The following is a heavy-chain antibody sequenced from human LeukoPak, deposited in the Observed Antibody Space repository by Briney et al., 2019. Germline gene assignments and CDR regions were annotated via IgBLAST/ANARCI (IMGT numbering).Heavy chain of an antibody. CDR3: ARDSGIAARPFGY. CDR1: GYSISSGYY. Sequence: SETLSLTCTVSGYSISSGYYWGWIRQPPGRGLEWIGYIYYSGSTNYNPSLKSRVTISVDTSKNQFSLKLSSVTAADTAVYYCARDSGIAARPFGYWGQGTLVTVSS. CDR2: IYYSGST. D-gene: IGHD6-6*01. V-gene: IGHV4-59*01. J-gene: IGHJ4*02.